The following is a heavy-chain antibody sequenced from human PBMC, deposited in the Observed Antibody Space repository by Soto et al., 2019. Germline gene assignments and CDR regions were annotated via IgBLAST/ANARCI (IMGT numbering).Heavy chain of an antibody. CDR2: IHQSGGT. V-gene: IGHV4-4*02. D-gene: IGHD3-3*01. Sequence: QVQLQESGPGLVEPSGTLSLTCAVSGDSISSHDWWSWVRQPPNKGLEWIAEIHQSGGTNYNPSLMSRATISVDNSKNQFSLKLISATAADTAVYYCVRNGYYSLDYWGQGTLVSVSS. CDR3: VRNGYYSLDY. J-gene: IGHJ4*02. CDR1: GDSISSHDW.